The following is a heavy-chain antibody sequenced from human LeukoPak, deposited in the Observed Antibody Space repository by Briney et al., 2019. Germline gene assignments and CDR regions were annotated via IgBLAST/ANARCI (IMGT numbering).Heavy chain of an antibody. CDR1: GGSISSYY. J-gene: IGHJ4*02. Sequence: SETLSLTCTVSGGSISSYYWSWIRQPPGKGLEWIGYIYYSGSTNYNPSLKSRVTISVDTSKKQFSLKLSSVTAADTAVFYCARDGGWGGDSGYDYFDYWGQGTLVTVSS. CDR3: ARDGGWGGDSGYDYFDY. D-gene: IGHD5-12*01. V-gene: IGHV4-59*01. CDR2: IYYSGST.